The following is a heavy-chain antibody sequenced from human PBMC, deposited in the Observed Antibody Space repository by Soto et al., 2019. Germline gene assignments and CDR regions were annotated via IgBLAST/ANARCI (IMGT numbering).Heavy chain of an antibody. CDR3: ARLLPVRGLI. CDR1: GGSISSGGYS. Sequence: SETLSLTCAVSGGSISSGGYSWSWIRQPPGKGLEGIGYIYHSGSIYYNPSLKSRVTISVDRSKNQFSLKLSSVTAADTAVYYCARLLPVRGLIWGQGTTVTVSS. V-gene: IGHV4-30-2*01. D-gene: IGHD3-10*01. CDR2: IYHSGSI. J-gene: IGHJ6*02.